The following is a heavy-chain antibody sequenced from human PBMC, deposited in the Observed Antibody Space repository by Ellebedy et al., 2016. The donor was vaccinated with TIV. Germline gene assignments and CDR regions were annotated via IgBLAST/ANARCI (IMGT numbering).Heavy chain of an antibody. D-gene: IGHD2-21*02. Sequence: MPSETLSLTCSVYGGSFSGYYWSWIRQPPGKGLEWIGEINHSGSTNYSPSLKSRVTISVDTSKNQFSLKLSSVTAADTAVYYCASFLIVVVTATTFDYWGQGTLVTVSS. V-gene: IGHV4-34*01. CDR3: ASFLIVVVTATTFDY. CDR1: GGSFSGYY. J-gene: IGHJ4*02. CDR2: INHSGST.